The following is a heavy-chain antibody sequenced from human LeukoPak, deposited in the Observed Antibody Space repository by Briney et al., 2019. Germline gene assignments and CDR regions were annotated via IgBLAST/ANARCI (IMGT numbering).Heavy chain of an antibody. CDR2: ISWNSGSI. Sequence: GGSLRLSCAASGFTFDDYAMHWVRQAPGKGLEWVSGISWNSGSIGYADSVKGRFTISRDSAKNSLYLQMNSLRAEDTALYYCARGCSGGSCYPYYFDYWGQGTLVTVSS. CDR3: ARGCSGGSCYPYYFDY. J-gene: IGHJ4*02. CDR1: GFTFDDYA. V-gene: IGHV3-9*01. D-gene: IGHD2-15*01.